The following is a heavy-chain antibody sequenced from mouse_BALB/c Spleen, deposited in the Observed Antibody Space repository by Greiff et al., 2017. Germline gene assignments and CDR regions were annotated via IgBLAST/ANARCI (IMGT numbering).Heavy chain of an antibody. CDR3: ARVYYDPHAMDY. V-gene: IGHV2-6-7*01. CDR2: IWGDGST. D-gene: IGHD2-4*01. J-gene: IGHJ4*01. Sequence: VQLQESGPGLVAPSQSPSITCTVSGFSLTGYGVNWVRQPPGKGLEWLGMIWGDGSTDYNSALKSRLSISKDNSKSQVFLKMNSLQTDDTARYYCARVYYDPHAMDYWGQGTSVTVSS. CDR1: GFSLTGYG.